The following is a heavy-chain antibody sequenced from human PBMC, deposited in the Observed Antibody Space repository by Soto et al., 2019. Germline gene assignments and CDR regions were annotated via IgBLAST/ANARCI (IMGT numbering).Heavy chain of an antibody. V-gene: IGHV3-21*01. CDR2: ISSSSSYI. Sequence: EVQLLESGGGLVQPGGSLRLSCAASGFTFSSYAMSWVRQAPGKGLEWVSSISSSSSYIYYADSVKGRFTISRDNAKNSLYLQMNSLRAEDTAVYYCARDALGGIAAAGNWFDPWGQGTLVTVSS. J-gene: IGHJ5*02. CDR1: GFTFSSYA. D-gene: IGHD6-13*01. CDR3: ARDALGGIAAAGNWFDP.